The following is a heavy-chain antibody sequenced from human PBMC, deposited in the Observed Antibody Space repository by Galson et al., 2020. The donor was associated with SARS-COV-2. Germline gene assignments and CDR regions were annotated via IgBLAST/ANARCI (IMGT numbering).Heavy chain of an antibody. V-gene: IGHV4-4*02. CDR1: ADSFSSNTW. D-gene: IGHD2-8*01. CDR3: ARSMGHDWFDI. J-gene: IGHJ5*02. Sequence: ASETLSLTGSVPADSFSSNTWSSWVRQPPGNGLEWIGVVYHIGSTNYNPSLQTRVTISVDMSQNQFSLTLTSVTAADTAVYYCARSMGHDWFDIWGRGTLVTVSS. CDR2: VYHIGST.